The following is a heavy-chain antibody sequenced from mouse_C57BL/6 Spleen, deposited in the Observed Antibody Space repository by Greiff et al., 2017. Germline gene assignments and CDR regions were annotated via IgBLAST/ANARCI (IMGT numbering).Heavy chain of an antibody. CDR3: AREVYDYDRGWFAY. D-gene: IGHD2-4*01. CDR1: GYTFTSYW. CDR2: IYPGSGST. V-gene: IGHV1-55*01. Sequence: QVQLQQPGAELVKPGASVKMSCKASGYTFTSYWITWVKRRPGQGLEWIGDIYPGSGSTNYNEKFKSKATLTVDTSSSTAYMHLSSLTSEDSAVYYCAREVYDYDRGWFAYWGQGTLVTVSA. J-gene: IGHJ3*01.